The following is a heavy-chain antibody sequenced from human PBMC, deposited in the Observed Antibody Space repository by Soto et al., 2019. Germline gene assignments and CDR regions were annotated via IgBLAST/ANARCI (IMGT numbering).Heavy chain of an antibody. D-gene: IGHD3-9*01. J-gene: IGHJ4*02. CDR1: GGSISSYY. CDR2: IYYSGST. V-gene: IGHV4-59*01. Sequence: PSETLSLTCTVSGGSISSYYWSWIRQPPGKGLEWIGYIYYSGSTNYNPSLKSRVTISVDTSKNQFSLKLSSVTAADTAVYYCARGDILTGPAPYYFDYWGQGTLVTVSS. CDR3: ARGDILTGPAPYYFDY.